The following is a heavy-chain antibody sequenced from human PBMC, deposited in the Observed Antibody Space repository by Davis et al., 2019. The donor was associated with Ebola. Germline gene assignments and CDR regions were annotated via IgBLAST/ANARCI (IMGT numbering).Heavy chain of an antibody. CDR2: IKQDGSEK. Sequence: GGSLRLSCAASGFTFSSYWMSWVRQAPGKGLEWVANIKQDGSEKYYVDSEKGRFTISRDNAKNSLYLQMNSLRAEDTAVYYCARPKNWARYYFDYWGQGTLVTVSS. CDR1: GFTFSSYW. V-gene: IGHV3-7*01. J-gene: IGHJ4*02. CDR3: ARPKNWARYYFDY. D-gene: IGHD7-27*01.